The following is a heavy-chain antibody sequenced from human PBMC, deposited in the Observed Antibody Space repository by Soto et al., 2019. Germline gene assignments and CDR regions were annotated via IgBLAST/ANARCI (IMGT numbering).Heavy chain of an antibody. V-gene: IGHV4-38-2*01. J-gene: IGHJ3*02. D-gene: IGHD6-19*01. CDR3: AKRIAVAGTSGAFDI. CDR1: GSSISSGNY. CDR2: IYHSGIT. Sequence: WETLSLTFAVSGSSISSGNYWGWIRQPPGKGLEWIGSIYHSGITYYNPSLKSRVTISVDTSKNQFSLKLSSVTAADTAVYYCAKRIAVAGTSGAFDIWGQGTMVTVS.